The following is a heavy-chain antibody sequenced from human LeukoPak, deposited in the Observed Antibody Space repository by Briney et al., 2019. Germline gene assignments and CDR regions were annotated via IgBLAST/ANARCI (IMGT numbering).Heavy chain of an antibody. CDR3: ARTLSSSRSGFDY. CDR2: IDWDDDK. CDR1: GFSLSTSGMC. D-gene: IGHD2-2*01. J-gene: IGHJ4*02. Sequence: RESGPALVKPTQTLTLTCTFSGFSLSTSGMCMSWIRQPPGKALEWLARIDWDDDKYYSTSLRTRLTISKDTSKNQVVLTMTNMDPVDTATSYCARTLSSSRSGFDYWGQGTLVTVSS. V-gene: IGHV2-70*11.